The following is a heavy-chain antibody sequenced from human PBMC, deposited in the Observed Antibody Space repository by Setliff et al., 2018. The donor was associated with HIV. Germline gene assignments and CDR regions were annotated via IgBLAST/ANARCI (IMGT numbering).Heavy chain of an antibody. D-gene: IGHD2-2*01. CDR1: GGSITNGDHY. CDR2: IYYTGDT. J-gene: IGHJ4*02. CDR3: ARMSISASVYFDY. Sequence: SETLSLTCSVSGGSITNGDHYWAWIRQSPGKGLEWIGYIYYTGDTYYSSSFESRVFISLDTSNNQFSLRVRSVTAADTALYFCARMSISASVYFDYWGQGTLVTVSS. V-gene: IGHV4-30-4*08.